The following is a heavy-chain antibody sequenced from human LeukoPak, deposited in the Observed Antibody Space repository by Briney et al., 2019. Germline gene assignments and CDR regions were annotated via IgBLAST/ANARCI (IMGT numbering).Heavy chain of an antibody. Sequence: PGESLDFSCKCSGSTFTSYWISWVRHIPGKGLEWMGRIDPSDSYTNYSPSYQVHLSISADNSMSTAYLQWSSLKASDTAMYHCERHPNQDYGGSSVGLDPWGEGDQVAVSS. J-gene: IGHJ5*02. CDR2: IDPSDSYT. CDR1: GSTFTSYW. CDR3: ERHPNQDYGGSSVGLDP. V-gene: IGHV5-10-1*01. D-gene: IGHD4-23*01.